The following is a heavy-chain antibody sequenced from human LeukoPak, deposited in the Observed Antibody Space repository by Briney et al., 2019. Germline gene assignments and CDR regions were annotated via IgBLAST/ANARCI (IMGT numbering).Heavy chain of an antibody. J-gene: IGHJ3*02. D-gene: IGHD2-15*01. V-gene: IGHV4-39*01. CDR3: ARPIVVVVAATGPGDAFDI. CDR2: IYYSGST. CDR1: GGSISSSSYY. Sequence: SETLSLTCTVSGGSISSSSYYWGWIRHPPGKGLEWIGSIYYSGSTYYNPSLKSRVTISVDTSKNQFSLKLSSVTAADTAVYYCARPIVVVVAATGPGDAFDIWGQGTMVTVSS.